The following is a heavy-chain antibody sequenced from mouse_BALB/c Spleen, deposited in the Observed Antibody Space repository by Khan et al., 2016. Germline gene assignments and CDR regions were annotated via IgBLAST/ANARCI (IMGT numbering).Heavy chain of an antibody. D-gene: IGHD1-2*01. CDR1: GFDFSRYW. CDR2: INPDSSTI. J-gene: IGHJ3*01. CDR3: ARLHYYGRFAY. Sequence: EVKLLESGGGLVQPGGSLKLSCVASGFDFSRYWMSWVRQAPGKGLEWIGEINPDSSTINYTPSLKDKFIISRDNTKNTLYLQMSKVRSEDTALXYCARLHYYGRFAYWGQGTLVTVSA. V-gene: IGHV4-1*02.